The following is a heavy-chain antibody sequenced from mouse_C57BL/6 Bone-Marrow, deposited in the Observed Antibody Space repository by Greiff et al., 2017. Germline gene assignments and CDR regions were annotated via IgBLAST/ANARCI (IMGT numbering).Heavy chain of an antibody. CDR1: GYSFTGYY. CDR2: INPSTGGT. J-gene: IGHJ2*01. D-gene: IGHD1-1*01. CDR3: ALITTVVATDDY. V-gene: IGHV1-42*01. Sequence: EVQLQQSGPELVKPGASVKISCKASGYSFTGYYMNWVKQSPEKSLEWIGEINPSTGGTTYNQKFKAKATLTVDKSSSTAYMQLKSLTSEDSAVYYCALITTVVATDDYWGQGTTLTVSS.